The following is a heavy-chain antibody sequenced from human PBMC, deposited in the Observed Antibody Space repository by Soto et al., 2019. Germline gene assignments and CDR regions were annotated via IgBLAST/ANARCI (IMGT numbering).Heavy chain of an antibody. CDR2: ISYDGSNK. CDR3: ASQLELWFDP. D-gene: IGHD1-1*01. J-gene: IGHJ5*02. CDR1: GFTFSSYA. Sequence: QVQLVESGGGVVQPGRSLRLSCAASGFTFSSYAMHWVRQAPGKGLEWVAVISYDGSNKYYADSVKGRFTISRDNSKNTPYLQMNSLRAEDTAVYYCASQLELWFDPWGQGTLVTVFS. V-gene: IGHV3-30-3*01.